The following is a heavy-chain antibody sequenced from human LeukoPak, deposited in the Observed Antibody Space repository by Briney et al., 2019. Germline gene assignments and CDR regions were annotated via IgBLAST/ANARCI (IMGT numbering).Heavy chain of an antibody. CDR3: ARDQPYYYGSGSSSHSDY. J-gene: IGHJ4*02. V-gene: IGHV1-2*02. D-gene: IGHD3-10*01. CDR1: GYTFTGYY. Sequence: ASVKVSCKASGYTFTGYYMHWVRHAPGQGLEWMGWINPNSGGTNYVQKFQGRVTMTRDTSISTAYMELSRLRSDDTAVYYCARDQPYYYGSGSSSHSDYWGQGTLVTVSS. CDR2: INPNSGGT.